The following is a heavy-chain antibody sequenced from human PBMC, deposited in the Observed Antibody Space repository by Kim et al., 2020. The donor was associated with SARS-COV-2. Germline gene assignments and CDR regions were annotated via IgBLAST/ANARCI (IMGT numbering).Heavy chain of an antibody. CDR3: AEGQGGAFDI. CDR2: IYYSGST. J-gene: IGHJ3*02. V-gene: IGHV4-59*01. CDR1: GGSISSYY. Sequence: SETLSLTCTVSGGSISSYYWSWIRQPPGKGLEWIGYIYYSGSTNYNPSLKSRVTISVDTSKNQFSLKLSSVTAADTAVYYCAEGQGGAFDIWGQGTMVTVSS. D-gene: IGHD1-26*01.